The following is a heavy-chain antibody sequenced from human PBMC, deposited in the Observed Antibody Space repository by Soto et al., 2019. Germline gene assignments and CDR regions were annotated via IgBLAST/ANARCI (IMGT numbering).Heavy chain of an antibody. CDR1: GFTFNDYG. V-gene: IGHV3-33*01. CDR3: ARSIEEVYAIYYYYGMDV. CDR2: IWYDGSNK. Sequence: QVQLVESGGGVVQPGRSLRLSCAASGFTFNDYGMHWVRQAPGKGLEWVAVIWYDGSNKYYADSVRGRFTISRDNSKSTLYLQMNSLRAEATAVYYCARSIEEVYAIYYYYGMDVWGQGTTVTVSS. D-gene: IGHD2-8*01. J-gene: IGHJ6*02.